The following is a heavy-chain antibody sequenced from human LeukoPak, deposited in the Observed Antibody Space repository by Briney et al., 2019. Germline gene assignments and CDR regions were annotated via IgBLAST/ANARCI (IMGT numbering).Heavy chain of an antibody. Sequence: SETLSLTCAVSGGSISSSNWWSWVRQPPGKGLEWIGEIYHSGSTNYNPSLKSRVTISVDKSKNQFSLKLSSVTAADTAVYYCARLYDSSGYYHHQDYWGQGTLVTDSS. CDR2: IYHSGST. CDR1: GGSISSSNW. J-gene: IGHJ4*02. CDR3: ARLYDSSGYYHHQDY. V-gene: IGHV4-4*02. D-gene: IGHD3-22*01.